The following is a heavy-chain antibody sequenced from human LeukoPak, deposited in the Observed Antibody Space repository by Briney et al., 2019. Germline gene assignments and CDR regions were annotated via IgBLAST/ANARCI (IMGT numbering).Heavy chain of an antibody. CDR1: GFTFSSYG. Sequence: GGSLRLCCAASGFTFSSYGMHWVRQAPGKGLEWVAVISSDGSDKYYAASVKGRFTISRDNSKNTMYLQMNSLRDEDTAVYYCAKGSATTVVTIDYWGQGTLVTVSS. J-gene: IGHJ4*02. D-gene: IGHD4-23*01. CDR3: AKGSATTVVTIDY. CDR2: ISSDGSDK. V-gene: IGHV3-30*18.